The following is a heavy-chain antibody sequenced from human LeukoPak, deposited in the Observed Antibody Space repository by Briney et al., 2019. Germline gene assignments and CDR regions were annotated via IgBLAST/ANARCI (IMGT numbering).Heavy chain of an antibody. CDR3: ARRDNYGSSSFDY. V-gene: IGHV4-39*01. CDR2: IYYSGST. CDR1: GGSISSSSYY. Sequence: QPSETLSLTCSVSGGSISSSSYYWGWIRQPPGKGLEWIGSIYYSGSTYYNPSLKSRVTISVDTSKNQFSLKLSSVTAADTAVYYCARRDNYGSSSFDYWGQGILVTVSS. D-gene: IGHD4-17*01. J-gene: IGHJ4*02.